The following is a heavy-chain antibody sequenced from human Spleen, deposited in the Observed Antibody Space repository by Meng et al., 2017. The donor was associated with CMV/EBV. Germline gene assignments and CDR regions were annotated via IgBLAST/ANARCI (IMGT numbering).Heavy chain of an antibody. V-gene: IGHV1-69*10. CDR2: FSAMINVS. J-gene: IGHJ5*02. Sequence: SSFTMHPSSWLPQAPGEGPEWMEGFSAMINVSDYAPQFQDRVAITADTSTSTTYMELSSLRSEDTATYYCAKSFLECNDYGDYGFDPWGQGTLVTVSS. CDR3: AKSFLECNDYGDYGFDP. D-gene: IGHD4-17*01. CDR1: SSFTMHP.